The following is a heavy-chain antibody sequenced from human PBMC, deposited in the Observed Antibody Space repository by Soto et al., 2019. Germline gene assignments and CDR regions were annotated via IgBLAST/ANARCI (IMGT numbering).Heavy chain of an antibody. D-gene: IGHD2-2*01. CDR1: GGTFISDA. V-gene: IGHV1-69*06. J-gene: IGHJ4*02. CDR3: ARCHSDRRGPGYLDS. CDR2: VIPMFPKA. Sequence: QVRLVQSEAEVKKAGSSVKVSCKASGGTFISDAVTWVRQAPGQGLEWMGGVIPMFPKANYAQKFQGRATISADKSTSTVFMELHSLKSEEPALYYCARCHSDRRGPGYLDSWGQGTLVTV.